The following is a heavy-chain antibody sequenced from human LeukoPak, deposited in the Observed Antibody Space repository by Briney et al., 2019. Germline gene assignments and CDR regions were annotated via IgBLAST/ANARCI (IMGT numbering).Heavy chain of an antibody. CDR3: ALLRTYYFDY. CDR2: IYSGGST. CDR1: GFTFSNHW. Sequence: GGSLRLSCVASGFTFSNHWMSWVRQAPGKGLEWVSVIYSGGSTYYADSMKGRFTISRDNSKNTLYLQMNSLRAEDTAVYYCALLRTYYFDYWGQGTLVTVSS. V-gene: IGHV3-53*01. D-gene: IGHD4-17*01. J-gene: IGHJ4*02.